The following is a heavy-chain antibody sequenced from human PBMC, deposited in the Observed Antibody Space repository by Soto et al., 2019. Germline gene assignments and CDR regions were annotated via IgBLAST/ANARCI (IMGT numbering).Heavy chain of an antibody. Sequence: QVQLVQSGAEVKKPGSSVKVSCKASGGTFSSYTISWVRQAPGQGLEWMGRIIPILGIANYAQKFQGRVTLTADKSTSTAYMELSSLRPEDTAVYYCARGVVVVAATLGDWFDPWGQGTLVTVSS. J-gene: IGHJ5*02. CDR3: ARGVVVVAATLGDWFDP. CDR1: GGTFSSYT. CDR2: IIPILGIA. D-gene: IGHD2-15*01. V-gene: IGHV1-69*02.